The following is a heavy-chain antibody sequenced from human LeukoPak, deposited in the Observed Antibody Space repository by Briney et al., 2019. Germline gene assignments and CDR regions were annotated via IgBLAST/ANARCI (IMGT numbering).Heavy chain of an antibody. CDR2: IRDDGSNK. CDR1: GFTFRTYG. D-gene: IGHD5-18*01. CDR3: AKDFDGYTYGNLDF. V-gene: IGHV3-30*02. Sequence: GGSLRLPCAASGFTFRTYGMHWVRQAPGKGLEWVAFIRDDGSNKYYADSVKGRFTISRDNSKNTLYLQMNSLRAEDTAVYYCAKDFDGYTYGNLDFWVQGTLVTVSS. J-gene: IGHJ4*02.